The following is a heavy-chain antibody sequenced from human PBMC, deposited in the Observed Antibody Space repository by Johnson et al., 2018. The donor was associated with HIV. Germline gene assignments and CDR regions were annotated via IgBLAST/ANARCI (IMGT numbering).Heavy chain of an antibody. Sequence: VQLVESGGGLVKPGGSLRLSCAASGFTFSDYYMSWIRQAPGKGLEWVSYISYSGSPIYYADSVKGRFTISRDNAKNSLYLQMNSLKTEDTAVYYCITVFYGGYYYVFDAFDIWGQGTMVTVSS. CDR3: ITVFYGGYYYVFDAFDI. J-gene: IGHJ3*02. CDR1: GFTFSDYY. CDR2: ISYSGSPI. V-gene: IGHV3-11*01. D-gene: IGHD3-22*01.